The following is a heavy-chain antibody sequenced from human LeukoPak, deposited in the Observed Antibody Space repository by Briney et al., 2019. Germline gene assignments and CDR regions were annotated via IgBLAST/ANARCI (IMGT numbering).Heavy chain of an antibody. D-gene: IGHD3-16*01. CDR3: LYGGYFQH. CDR1: GFAFSTYW. V-gene: IGHV3-74*01. J-gene: IGHJ1*01. Sequence: GGSLRLSCAASGFAFSTYWMHWVRQAPGKGLMWVSRVNSDETITNYVDSVKGRFTISRDNSKNTLYLQMNSLRVEDTAVYYCLYGGYFQHWGQGTLVTVSS. CDR2: VNSDETIT.